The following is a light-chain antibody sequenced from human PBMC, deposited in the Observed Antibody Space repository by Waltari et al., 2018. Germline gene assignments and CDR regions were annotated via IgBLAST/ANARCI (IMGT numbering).Light chain of an antibody. J-gene: IGKJ4*01. CDR1: QSVLYSSTNNNY. CDR3: QQYFRVPLT. Sequence: DIVMTQSPDSLAVSLGERATINCKSSQSVLYSSTNNNYLSCYQQKPGQPPKLLIYWASTRESGVPDRFSGSGSGTDFTLTISSLQAEDVAVYYCQQYFRVPLTFGGGTRIEIK. CDR2: WAS. V-gene: IGKV4-1*01.